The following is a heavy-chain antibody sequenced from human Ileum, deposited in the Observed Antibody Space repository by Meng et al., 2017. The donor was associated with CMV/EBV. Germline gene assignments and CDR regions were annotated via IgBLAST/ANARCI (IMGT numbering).Heavy chain of an antibody. CDR3: AKGQDYGDYRFYFDY. CDR1: DLTFSTYV. D-gene: IGHD4-17*01. J-gene: IGHJ4*02. CDR2: IRGSGDDT. Sequence: SDLTFSTYVMSWVRQAPVKGLEWVSAIRGSGDDTYYADSVKGRFIISRDSSKNTLSLQMNSLRAEDTAEYFCAKGQDYGDYRFYFDYWGQGTLVTVSS. V-gene: IGHV3-23*01.